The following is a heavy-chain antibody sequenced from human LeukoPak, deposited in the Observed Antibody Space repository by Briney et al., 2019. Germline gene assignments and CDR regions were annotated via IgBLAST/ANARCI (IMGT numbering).Heavy chain of an antibody. J-gene: IGHJ4*02. CDR1: GGTFSSYA. Sequence: ASVKVSCKASGGTFSSYAISWVRQAPGQGLEWMGRIIPILGIANYAQKFQGRVTITADKSTSTAYMELSSLRSEDTAVYYCATGIGTLWSGYYHDYWGQGTLVTVSS. V-gene: IGHV1-69*04. CDR2: IIPILGIA. D-gene: IGHD3-3*01. CDR3: ATGIGTLWSGYYHDY.